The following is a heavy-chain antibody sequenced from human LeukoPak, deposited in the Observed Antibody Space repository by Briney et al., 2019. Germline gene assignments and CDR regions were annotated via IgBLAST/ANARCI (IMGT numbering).Heavy chain of an antibody. Sequence: GGSLRLSCAASGFTVSRNYMSWVRQAPGKGLEWVSIIYSGGDTYYGDSVKGRFTISRDISKNTLYVQMNNLRAEDTAFYYCARSPPASPFDYWGQGTLVTVSS. CDR1: GFTVSRNY. J-gene: IGHJ4*02. CDR2: IYSGGDT. V-gene: IGHV3-53*01. D-gene: IGHD2-2*01. CDR3: ARSPPASPFDY.